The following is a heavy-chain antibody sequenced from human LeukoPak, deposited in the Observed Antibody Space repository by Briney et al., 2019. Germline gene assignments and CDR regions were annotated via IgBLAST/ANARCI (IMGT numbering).Heavy chain of an antibody. J-gene: IGHJ5*02. V-gene: IGHV4-59*08. D-gene: IGHD6-13*01. CDR1: GGSISDYY. Sequence: PSETLSLTCTVSGGSISDYYWTWIRQPPGKGLEWIGHIYYSGNTIYNPSLKSRVTISVDTSKNQFSLKLTSVTTADTAVYYCARHRTRIAAARRDWFDPWGQGTLVTVSS. CDR2: IYYSGNT. CDR3: ARHRTRIAAARRDWFDP.